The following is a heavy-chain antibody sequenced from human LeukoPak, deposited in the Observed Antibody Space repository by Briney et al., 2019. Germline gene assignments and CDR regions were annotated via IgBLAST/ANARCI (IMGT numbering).Heavy chain of an antibody. D-gene: IGHD2-2*01. V-gene: IGHV4-34*01. CDR2: INHSGST. J-gene: IGHJ5*02. Sequence: SETLSLTCAVYGGSFSGYYWSWIRRPPGKGLEWIGEINHSGSTNYNPSLKSRVTISVDTSKNQFSLKLSSVTAADTAVYYCARGRRGGVVPAAISRGIRNWFDPWGQGTLVTVSS. CDR1: GGSFSGYY. CDR3: ARGRRGGVVPAAISRGIRNWFDP.